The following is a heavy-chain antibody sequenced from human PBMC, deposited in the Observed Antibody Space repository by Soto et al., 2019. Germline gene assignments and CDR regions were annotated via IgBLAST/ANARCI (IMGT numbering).Heavy chain of an antibody. CDR2: ISGRGTNT. CDR1: GSISTTTP. V-gene: IGHV3-23*01. J-gene: IGHJ4*02. CDR3: ATSFRYFDK. Sequence: GGSLRLSCAASGSISTTTPLSWVRQAPGKVLEWVSTISGRGTNTYYADSVKGRFIIARDNLKNTVNLQMNGLGVEHTAIYYCATSFRYFDKWGEGTRVTVSS.